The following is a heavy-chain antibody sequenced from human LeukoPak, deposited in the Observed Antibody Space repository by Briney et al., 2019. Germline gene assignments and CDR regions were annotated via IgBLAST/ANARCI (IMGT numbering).Heavy chain of an antibody. D-gene: IGHD6-19*01. Sequence: PGGSLRLSRAASGFTFEDYGMSWVRQAPGKGLEWVSGINWNGGSTGYADSVKGRFTISRDNAKNSLYLQMNSLRAEDTALYYCARVRSSGWYFDYWGQGTLVTVSS. J-gene: IGHJ4*02. CDR3: ARVRSSGWYFDY. CDR2: INWNGGST. V-gene: IGHV3-20*04. CDR1: GFTFEDYG.